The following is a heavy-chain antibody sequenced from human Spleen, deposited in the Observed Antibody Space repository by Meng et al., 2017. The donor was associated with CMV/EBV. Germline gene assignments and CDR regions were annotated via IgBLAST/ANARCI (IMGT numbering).Heavy chain of an antibody. Sequence: KPSRYSFTNYYVHWVRQAPGQGLEWMGWINPNSGATNSLQKFQGRFTMTSDSSITTAYMELSSLRSDDTAVYYCARLSFFDSPGLDYWGQGTLVTVSS. CDR1: RYSFTNYY. CDR3: ARLSFFDSPGLDY. J-gene: IGHJ4*02. CDR2: INPNSGAT. D-gene: IGHD3-16*02. V-gene: IGHV1-2*02.